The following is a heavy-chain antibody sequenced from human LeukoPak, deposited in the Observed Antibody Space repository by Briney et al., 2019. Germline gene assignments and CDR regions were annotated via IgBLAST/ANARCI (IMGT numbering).Heavy chain of an antibody. CDR3: ARRWYYFDY. V-gene: IGHV4-59*01. J-gene: IGHJ4*02. CDR1: GGSISSYY. Sequence: SETLSLTCTVSGGSISSYYWSWIRQPPGKGLEWIGYIYYSGSTNYNPSLKSRVTISVDTSKNQFSLKLSSVTAADTAVYYCARRWYYFDYWGQGTLVTVSS. CDR2: IYYSGST. D-gene: IGHD4-23*01.